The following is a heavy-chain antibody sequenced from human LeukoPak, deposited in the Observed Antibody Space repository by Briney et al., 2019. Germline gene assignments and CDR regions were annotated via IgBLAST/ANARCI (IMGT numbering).Heavy chain of an antibody. CDR2: IYYSGST. V-gene: IGHV4-59*01. D-gene: IGHD2-2*01. Sequence: SETLSLTCTVSGGSISSYYWSWIRQPPGKGLEWIGYIYYSGSTNYNPSLKSRVTISVDTSKNQFSPKLSSVTAADTAVYYCARGYGSTSCYGGGFDYWGQGTLVTVSS. CDR3: ARGYGSTSCYGGGFDY. J-gene: IGHJ4*02. CDR1: GGSISSYY.